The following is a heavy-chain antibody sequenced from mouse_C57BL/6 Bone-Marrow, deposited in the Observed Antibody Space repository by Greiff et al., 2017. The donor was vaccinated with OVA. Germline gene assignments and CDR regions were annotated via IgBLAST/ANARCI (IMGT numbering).Heavy chain of an antibody. J-gene: IGHJ4*01. Sequence: VQLQQSGAELVKPGASVKLSCKASGYTFTSYWMHWVKQRPGQGLEWIGMIHPNSGSTNYNEKFKSKATLTVDKSSSTAYMQLSSLTSEDSAVYYCADGYYPYYAMDYWGQGTSVTVSS. D-gene: IGHD2-3*01. CDR2: IHPNSGST. V-gene: IGHV1-64*01. CDR3: ADGYYPYYAMDY. CDR1: GYTFTSYW.